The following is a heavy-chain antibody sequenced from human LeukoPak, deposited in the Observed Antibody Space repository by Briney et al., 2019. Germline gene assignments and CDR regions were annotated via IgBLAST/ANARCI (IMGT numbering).Heavy chain of an antibody. D-gene: IGHD3-22*01. Sequence: GGSLRLSCADSGFTFSSYWMSWVRQAPGKGLEWVANIKQDGSEKYYVDSVKGRFTISRDNAKNSLYLQMNSLRAEDTAVYYCASPRRGYDAFDIWGQGTMVTVSS. CDR3: ASPRRGYDAFDI. V-gene: IGHV3-7*01. CDR2: IKQDGSEK. CDR1: GFTFSSYW. J-gene: IGHJ3*02.